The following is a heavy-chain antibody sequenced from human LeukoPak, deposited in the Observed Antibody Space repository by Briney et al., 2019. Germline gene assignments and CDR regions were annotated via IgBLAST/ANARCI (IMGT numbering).Heavy chain of an antibody. D-gene: IGHD3-22*01. CDR3: AWGYYYDSSGYYSGEYFQH. J-gene: IGHJ1*01. CDR1: GYTFTSYD. CDR2: MNPNSGNT. V-gene: IGHV1-8*01. Sequence: ASVKVSCKASGYTFTSYDINWVRQATGQGLEWMGWMNPNSGNTGYAQKFQGRVTMTRNTSISTAYMELSSLRSEDTAVYYRAWGYYYDSSGYYSGEYFQHWGQGTLVTVSS.